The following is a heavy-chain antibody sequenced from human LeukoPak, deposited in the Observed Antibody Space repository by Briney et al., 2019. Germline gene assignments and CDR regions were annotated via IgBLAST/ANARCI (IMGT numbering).Heavy chain of an antibody. CDR3: ARHLHSDGSGSYLNWFDL. V-gene: IGHV4-4*09. Sequence: TASETLSLTCTVSGGSISSYYWSWIRQPPGKGLEWIGYIYTSGSTNYNPSLKSRVTISADTSKNQFSLKLSSVTAADTAVYYCARHLHSDGSGSYLNWFDLWGPGTLVTVSS. CDR2: IYTSGST. D-gene: IGHD3-10*01. J-gene: IGHJ5*02. CDR1: GGSISSYY.